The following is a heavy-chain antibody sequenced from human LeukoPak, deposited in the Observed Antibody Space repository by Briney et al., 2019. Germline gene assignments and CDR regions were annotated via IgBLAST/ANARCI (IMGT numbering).Heavy chain of an antibody. CDR3: AKDHDYSDSSGALGY. Sequence: GGSLRLSCAASGFTFSSYAMSWVRQAPGKGLEWVSAISGSGGSTYYADSVKGRFTISRDTSKNTLYLQMNSLRAEDTAVYYCAKDHDYSDSSGALGYWGQGTLVTVSS. CDR1: GFTFSSYA. CDR2: ISGSGGST. V-gene: IGHV3-23*01. D-gene: IGHD3-22*01. J-gene: IGHJ4*02.